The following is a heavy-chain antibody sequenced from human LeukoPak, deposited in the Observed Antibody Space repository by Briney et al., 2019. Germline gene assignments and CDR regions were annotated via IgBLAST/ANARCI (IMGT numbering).Heavy chain of an antibody. D-gene: IGHD3-3*01. V-gene: IGHV4-61*02. CDR1: GGSISSGSYY. J-gene: IGHJ6*03. Sequence: SETLSLTCTVSGGSISSGSYYWSWIRQPAGKGLEWIGRIYTSGSTNYNPSLKSRVTISVDTSKNQFSLKLSSVTAADTAVYYCARDRGYDFWSGYLGYYYYYYMDVWGKGTTVTVSS. CDR2: IYTSGST. CDR3: ARDRGYDFWSGYLGYYYYYYMDV.